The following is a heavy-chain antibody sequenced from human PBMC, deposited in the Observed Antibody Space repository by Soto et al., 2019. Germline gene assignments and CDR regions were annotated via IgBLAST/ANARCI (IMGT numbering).Heavy chain of an antibody. D-gene: IGHD1-26*01. CDR2: ISWDGGST. CDR3: AKDLAGSPVGATRFGPLYYYYGMDV. J-gene: IGHJ6*02. CDR1: GFTFNTYE. Sequence: GGSLRLSCAASGFTFNTYEMNWVRQAPGKGLEWVSLISWDGGSTYYADSVKGRFTISRDNSKNSLYLQMNSLRTEDTALYYCAKDLAGSPVGATRFGPLYYYYGMDVWGQGTTVTVSS. V-gene: IGHV3-43*01.